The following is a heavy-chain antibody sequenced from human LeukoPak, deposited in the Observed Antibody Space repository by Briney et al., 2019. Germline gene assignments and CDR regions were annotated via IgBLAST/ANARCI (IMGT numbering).Heavy chain of an antibody. CDR2: IYYSGSA. V-gene: IGHV4-59*12. J-gene: IGHJ4*02. CDR3: ARSLFGVASFDY. D-gene: IGHD3-3*01. Sequence: SETLSLTCTVSGGSISSYYWSWIRQPPGKGLEWIGYIYYSGSANYNPSLKSRVTMSVDTSKNQFSLKLSSVTAADTAVYYCARSLFGVASFDYWGQGTLVTVSS. CDR1: GGSISSYY.